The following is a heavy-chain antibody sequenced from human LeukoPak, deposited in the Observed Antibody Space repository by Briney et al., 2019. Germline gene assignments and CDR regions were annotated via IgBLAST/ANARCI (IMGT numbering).Heavy chain of an antibody. CDR1: GYTFTSYG. V-gene: IGHV1-18*01. Sequence: ASVKVSCKASGYTFTSYGISSVRQAPGQGLEWMGWISAYNGNTNYAQKLQGRVTMTTDTSTSTAYMELRSLRSDDTAVYYCARDPPVSGSGSYRDYWGQGTLVTVSS. CDR2: ISAYNGNT. CDR3: ARDPPVSGSGSYRDY. D-gene: IGHD3-10*01. J-gene: IGHJ4*02.